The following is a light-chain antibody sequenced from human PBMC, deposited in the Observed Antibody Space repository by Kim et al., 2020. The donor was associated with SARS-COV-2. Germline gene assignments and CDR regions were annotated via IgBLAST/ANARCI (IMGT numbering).Light chain of an antibody. CDR1: SLRSYY. CDR2: GKN. Sequence: SSELTQDPAVSVALGQTVRITCQGDSLRSYYASWYQQKPGQAPVLVIYGKNNRPSGIPDRFSGSSSGNTASLTITGAQAEDEADYYCNSRDISCNHVSVV. CDR3: NSRDISCNHVSVV. V-gene: IGLV3-19*01. J-gene: IGLJ2*01.